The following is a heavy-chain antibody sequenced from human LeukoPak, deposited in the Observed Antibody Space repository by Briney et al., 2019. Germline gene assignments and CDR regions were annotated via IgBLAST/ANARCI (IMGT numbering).Heavy chain of an antibody. Sequence: PGGSLRLSCAASGFTFSSYGMHGVRQAPGKGLEWVAVISYYGSNKYYADSVKGRFTISRDNSKNTLYLQMNSLRAEDSAVYYCAKDTGGYGDLTFVYWGQGTLVTVSS. V-gene: IGHV3-30*18. CDR3: AKDTGGYGDLTFVY. D-gene: IGHD4-17*01. CDR1: GFTFSSYG. J-gene: IGHJ4*02. CDR2: ISYYGSNK.